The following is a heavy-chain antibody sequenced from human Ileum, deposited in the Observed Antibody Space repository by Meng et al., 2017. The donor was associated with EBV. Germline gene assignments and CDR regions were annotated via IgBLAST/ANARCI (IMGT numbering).Heavy chain of an antibody. CDR1: GGTFSNYA. CDR3: ARWAGHCSSANCFPPLDY. J-gene: IGHJ4*02. D-gene: IGHD2-2*03. V-gene: IGHV1-69*06. CDR2: IIPIFATP. Sequence: VHAGSSVKNPGSSVKVSCKASGGTFSNYAISWVRQAPGQGLEWMGGIIPIFATPNYAQKFQDRITITADTSTTTAYMELSSLTSEDTAIYYCARWAGHCSSANCFPPLDYWGQGTLVTVSS.